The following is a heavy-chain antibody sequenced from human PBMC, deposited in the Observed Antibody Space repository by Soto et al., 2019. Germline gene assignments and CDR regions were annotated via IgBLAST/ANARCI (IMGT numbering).Heavy chain of an antibody. CDR2: IYHSGST. CDR1: GGSISSGGYS. CDR3: AREGGGRDYYGMDA. Sequence: SETLSLTCAVSGGSISSGGYSWSWIRQPPGKGLEWIGYIYHSGSTYYNPSLKSRVTISVDRSKNQFSLKLSSVTAADTAVYYCAREGGGRDYYGMDAWGQGTTVTVSS. V-gene: IGHV4-30-2*01. D-gene: IGHD3-10*01. J-gene: IGHJ6*02.